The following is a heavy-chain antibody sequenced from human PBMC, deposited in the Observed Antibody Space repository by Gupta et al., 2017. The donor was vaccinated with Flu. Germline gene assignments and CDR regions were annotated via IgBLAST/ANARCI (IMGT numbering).Heavy chain of an antibody. CDR1: GFKFSDYY. Sequence: QVQLVQSGGGLVKPGGSLSLSCAAPGFKFSDYYVSWIRQTPGKGLEWISYISPSAAIIYYADSVKGRFTISRDNAKNSLYLQMNSLRAEDTAQYYCARSLGRDRSGHDSSGYLLPPPLIYWGQGTLVTVSS. CDR2: ISPSAAII. D-gene: IGHD3-22*01. J-gene: IGHJ4*02. V-gene: IGHV3-11*01. CDR3: ARSLGRDRSGHDSSGYLLPPPLIY.